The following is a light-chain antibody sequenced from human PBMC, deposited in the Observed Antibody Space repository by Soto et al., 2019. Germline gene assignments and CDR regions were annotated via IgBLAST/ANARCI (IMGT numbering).Light chain of an antibody. CDR3: QQYYSYPIT. V-gene: IGKV1-5*03. Sequence: DIQMTQSPSTLSGSVGDRVTITCRASQTISSWLAWYQQKPGKAPKLLIYKASTLKSGVPSRFSGSGSGTEFTLTINNLQPEDFATYYCQQYYSYPITFGQGTRLEI. CDR1: QTISSW. J-gene: IGKJ5*01. CDR2: KAS.